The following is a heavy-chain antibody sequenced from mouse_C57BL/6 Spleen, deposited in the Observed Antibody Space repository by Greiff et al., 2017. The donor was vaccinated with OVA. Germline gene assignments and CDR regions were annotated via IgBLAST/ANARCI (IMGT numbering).Heavy chain of an antibody. CDR3: APITTVVGPGFDV. Sequence: VKLVESGPELVKPGASVKISCKASGYAFSSSWMNWVKQRPGKGLEWIGRIYPGDGDTNYNGKFKGKATLTADKSSSTAYMQLSSLTSEDSAVYFCAPITTVVGPGFDVWGTGTTVTVSS. D-gene: IGHD1-1*01. CDR1: GYAFSSSW. CDR2: IYPGDGDT. V-gene: IGHV1-82*01. J-gene: IGHJ1*03.